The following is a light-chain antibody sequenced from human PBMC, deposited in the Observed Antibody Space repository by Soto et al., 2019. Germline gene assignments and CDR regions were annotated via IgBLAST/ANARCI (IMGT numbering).Light chain of an antibody. V-gene: IGKV4-1*01. Sequence: DIVMTQSPDSLAVSLGERATINCKSSQSVLYSSNNNNYLARYQQKPGQPPKLLIYWASIRESGVPDRFSGSGSGTDFTLTISSLQAADVAVYYCQQYYTTPYTFGQGTKLEIK. CDR1: QSVLYSSNNNNY. CDR3: QQYYTTPYT. J-gene: IGKJ2*01. CDR2: WAS.